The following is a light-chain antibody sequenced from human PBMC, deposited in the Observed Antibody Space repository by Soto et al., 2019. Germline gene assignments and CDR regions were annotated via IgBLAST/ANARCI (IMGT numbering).Light chain of an antibody. CDR3: SAYRRGIIV. CDR2: EVS. Sequence: QSALTQPPSASGSPGQSVTISCTGTSSDVGGYNFVSWYQQHPGKAPKLMIYEVSKRPSGVPDRFSGSKSGNTASLTISGVQAEDEATYYCSAYRRGIIVFGGGTKLTVL. CDR1: SSDVGGYNF. J-gene: IGLJ2*01. V-gene: IGLV2-8*01.